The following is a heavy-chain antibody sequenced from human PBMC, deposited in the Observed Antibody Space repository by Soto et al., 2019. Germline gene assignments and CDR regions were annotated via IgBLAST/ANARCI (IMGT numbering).Heavy chain of an antibody. J-gene: IGHJ4*02. Sequence: GGSLRLSCAASGFTFHNYAMHWVRQAPGKGLEWVSLISWDGDHIYSADSVKGRFTISRDNSKNSLYLQMNSLRTEDTAFYYCAKAKYYYDTSGYFPFDYWGQGTLVTVSS. D-gene: IGHD3-22*01. CDR3: AKAKYYYDTSGYFPFDY. V-gene: IGHV3-43D*04. CDR2: ISWDGDHI. CDR1: GFTFHNYA.